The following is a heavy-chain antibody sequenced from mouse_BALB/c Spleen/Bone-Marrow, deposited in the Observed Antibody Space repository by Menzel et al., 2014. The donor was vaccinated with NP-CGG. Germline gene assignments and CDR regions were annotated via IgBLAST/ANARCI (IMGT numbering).Heavy chain of an antibody. CDR2: INPYNGAT. D-gene: IGHD2-10*02. J-gene: IGHJ3*01. Sequence: VQLQQSGPELVKPGASVKISCKASGYSFTAYYMHWVKQSHAQSLEWIGRINPYNGATSYNQNFKDKASLTVDKSSCTAYMELQSLTSEDSAAYYCARQGYDNYELAWFAYWGQGTLVTVSA. CDR1: GYSFTAYY. V-gene: IGHV1-26*01. CDR3: ARQGYDNYELAWFAY.